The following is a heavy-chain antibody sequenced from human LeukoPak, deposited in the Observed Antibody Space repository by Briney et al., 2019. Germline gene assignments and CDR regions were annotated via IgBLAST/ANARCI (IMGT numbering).Heavy chain of an antibody. CDR2: IYHTGSS. CDR3: ARYVGAGDYFDY. V-gene: IGHV4-30-2*01. CDR1: GVSVGSGGYS. D-gene: IGHD1-26*01. J-gene: IGHJ4*02. Sequence: SQTLSLTCAVSGVSVGSGGYSWSWIRQPPGNGLESIGYIYHTGSSYYHPSLKSRFTIPMDRSKNQISLRLTSVTAADTAVYYCARYVGAGDYFDYWGQGTLVTVSS.